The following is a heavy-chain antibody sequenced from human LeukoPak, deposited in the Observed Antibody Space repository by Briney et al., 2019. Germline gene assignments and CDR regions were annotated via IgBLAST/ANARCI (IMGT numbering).Heavy chain of an antibody. CDR2: ISGNGGST. CDR1: GFTFSRYA. CDR3: AKAIAAPVWYFDL. Sequence: GGSLRLSCSASGFTFSRYAMHWVRQAPGKGLESVSGISGNGGSTYYADSVKGRFTISRDNSRNTLYLQMNTLRAEDTAVYYCAKAIAAPVWYFDLWGRGTLVTVSS. V-gene: IGHV3-64*04. D-gene: IGHD6-13*01. J-gene: IGHJ2*01.